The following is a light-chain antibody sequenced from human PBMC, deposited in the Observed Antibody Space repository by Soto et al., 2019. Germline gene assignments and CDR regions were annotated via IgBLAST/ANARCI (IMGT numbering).Light chain of an antibody. J-gene: IGKJ4*01. Sequence: AIRMTQSPSSFSASTGDRVTITCRASQGISSYLAWYQQKPGKAPKLLIYAASTLQSGVPSRFSGSVSGTDFTLTISCLQSEDFATYYCQQYYSYPLTFVGGTKVEIK. V-gene: IGKV1-8*01. CDR1: QGISSY. CDR3: QQYYSYPLT. CDR2: AAS.